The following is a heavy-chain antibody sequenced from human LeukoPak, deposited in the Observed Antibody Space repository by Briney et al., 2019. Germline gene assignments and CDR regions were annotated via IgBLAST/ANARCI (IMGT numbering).Heavy chain of an antibody. Sequence: ASVKVSCKASGYTFTGYYMHWVRQAPGQGLEWMGWINPNSGGTNYAQKFQGRVTMTRDTSISTAYVELSRLRSDDTAVYYCARAAAGAYYYYYYYMDVWGKGTTVTVSS. CDR3: ARAAAGAYYYYYYYMDV. J-gene: IGHJ6*03. CDR2: INPNSGGT. CDR1: GYTFTGYY. V-gene: IGHV1-2*02. D-gene: IGHD6-13*01.